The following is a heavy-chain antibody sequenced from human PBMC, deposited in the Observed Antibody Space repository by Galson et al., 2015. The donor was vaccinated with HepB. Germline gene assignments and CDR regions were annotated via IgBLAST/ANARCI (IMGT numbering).Heavy chain of an antibody. CDR2: INTNTGNP. CDR1: GYIFTSYV. D-gene: IGHD3-22*01. J-gene: IGHJ4*02. CDR3: ARDWGYDSSGYYYPFDY. Sequence: SVKVSCKASGYIFTSYVMNWVRQAPGQGLEWMGWINTNTGNPTYAQGFTGRFVFSLDTSVSTAYLQISSLKAEDSAVYYCARDWGYDSSGYYYPFDYWGQGTLVTVSS. V-gene: IGHV7-4-1*02.